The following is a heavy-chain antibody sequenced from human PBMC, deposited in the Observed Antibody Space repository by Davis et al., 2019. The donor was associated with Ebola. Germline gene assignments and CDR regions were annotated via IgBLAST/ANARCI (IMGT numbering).Heavy chain of an antibody. J-gene: IGHJ6*02. D-gene: IGHD2-2*01. CDR3: AKTGHQLSLLYGMDV. Sequence: PGGSLRLSCAASGFTFDDYTMHWVRQAPGKGLEWVSLISWDGGSTYYADSVKGRFTISRDNSKNTLYLQMNSLRAEDTAVYYCAKTGHQLSLLYGMDVWGQGTTVTVSS. CDR1: GFTFDDYT. CDR2: ISWDGGST. V-gene: IGHV3-43*01.